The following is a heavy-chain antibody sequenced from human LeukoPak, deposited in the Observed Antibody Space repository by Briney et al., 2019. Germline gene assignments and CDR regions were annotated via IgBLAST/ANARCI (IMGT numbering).Heavy chain of an antibody. J-gene: IGHJ5*02. D-gene: IGHD2-2*01. V-gene: IGHV1-3*01. CDR2: INAGIGNT. CDR3: ARKYCSSTSCSWFDP. Sequence: GASVKVSCKASGYTFTSYAMHWVRQAPGQRLEWMGWINAGIGNTKYSQKFQGRVTITRDTSASTAYMELSSLRSEDTAVYYCARKYCSSTSCSWFDPWGQGTLVTVSS. CDR1: GYTFTSYA.